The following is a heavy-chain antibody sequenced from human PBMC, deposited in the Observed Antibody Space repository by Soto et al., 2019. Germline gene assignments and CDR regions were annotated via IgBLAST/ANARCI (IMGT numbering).Heavy chain of an antibody. CDR3: ARERRDGYKHYFDY. V-gene: IGHV4-59*01. Sequence: QVQLQESGPGLVKPSETLSLMCTVSGGSISSYYWSWIRQPPGKGLEWIGYIYYSGSTNYNPSLKTRVPISVDTSKTQFSLKLSSVTAADTAVYYCARERRDGYKHYFDYWGQGTLVTVSS. D-gene: IGHD5-12*01. CDR1: GGSISSYY. J-gene: IGHJ4*02. CDR2: IYYSGST.